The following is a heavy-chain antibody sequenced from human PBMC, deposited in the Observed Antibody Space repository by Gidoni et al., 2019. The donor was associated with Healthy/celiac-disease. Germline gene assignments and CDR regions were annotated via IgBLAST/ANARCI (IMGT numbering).Heavy chain of an antibody. Sequence: QVQLQESGPGLVKPSGTLSLTCAVSGGSISSSNWWSWVRQPPVKGLEWIGEVYHSRRTNYNPSVKSQVTISVDKSKNQFSLKLGSVTAADTAVYYCAARGVAVAGTVDYWGQGTLVTVSS. V-gene: IGHV4-4*02. J-gene: IGHJ4*02. CDR3: AARGVAVAGTVDY. CDR2: VYHSRRT. CDR1: GGSISSSNW. D-gene: IGHD6-19*01.